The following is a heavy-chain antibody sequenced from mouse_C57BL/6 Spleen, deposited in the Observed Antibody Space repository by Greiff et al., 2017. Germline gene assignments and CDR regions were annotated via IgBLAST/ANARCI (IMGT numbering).Heavy chain of an antibody. CDR1: GYTFTSYW. D-gene: IGHD4-1*01. J-gene: IGHJ2*01. Sequence: VQLQQPGAELVKPGASVKLSCKASGYTFTSYWIQWVKQWPGQGLEWIGEIDPSDSYTNYNRKFKGKATLTVDTSSSTAYMQLSSLTSEDSAVYYCARGTNWDNFDYWGQGTTLTVSS. CDR2: IDPSDSYT. V-gene: IGHV1-50*01. CDR3: ARGTNWDNFDY.